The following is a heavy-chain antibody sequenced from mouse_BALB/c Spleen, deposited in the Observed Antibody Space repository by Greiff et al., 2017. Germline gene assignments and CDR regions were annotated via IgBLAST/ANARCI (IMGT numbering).Heavy chain of an antibody. CDR1: GFTFSSYG. V-gene: IGHV5-6*01. Sequence: EVKLVESGGDLVKPGGSLKLSCAASGFTFSSYGMSWVRQTPDKRLEWVATISSGGSYTYYPDSVKGRFTISRDNAKNTLYLQMSSLKSEDTAMYYCARYGYDAGDYWGQGTTLTVSS. D-gene: IGHD2-2*01. J-gene: IGHJ2*01. CDR2: ISSGGSYT. CDR3: ARYGYDAGDY.